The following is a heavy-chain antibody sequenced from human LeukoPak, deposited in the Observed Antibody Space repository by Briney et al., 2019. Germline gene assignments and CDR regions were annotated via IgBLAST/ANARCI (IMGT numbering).Heavy chain of an antibody. Sequence: GGSLRLSCAASGFTFSSYSMNWVRQAPGKGLEGVSYISTTSRTIHYADSVKGRFTISRDNAKNSLYLQMNSLRAEDTAVYYCARAGHADSFDYWGQGTLVTVSS. CDR3: ARAGHADSFDY. CDR2: ISTTSRTI. CDR1: GFTFSSYS. V-gene: IGHV3-48*01. J-gene: IGHJ4*02. D-gene: IGHD2-21*01.